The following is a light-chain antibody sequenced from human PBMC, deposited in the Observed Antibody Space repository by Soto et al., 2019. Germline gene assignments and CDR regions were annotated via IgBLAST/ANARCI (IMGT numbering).Light chain of an antibody. J-gene: IGLJ3*02. CDR2: EVS. Sequence: QSALTQPASVSGSPGQSITISCTGTSSDVGSYNLVSWYQQHPGKAPKLMIYEVSKRPSGVSNRFSGSKSGNTASLTISGLQAEDEADYSCCSYAGSSTVFGGGTKVTVL. V-gene: IGLV2-23*02. CDR3: CSYAGSSTV. CDR1: SSDVGSYNL.